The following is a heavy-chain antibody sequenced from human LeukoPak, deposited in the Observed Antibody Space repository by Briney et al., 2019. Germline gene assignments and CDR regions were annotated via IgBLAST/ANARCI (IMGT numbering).Heavy chain of an antibody. D-gene: IGHD6-6*01. V-gene: IGHV4-39*07. CDR1: GGSISSGGYS. CDR2: IYYSGST. J-gene: IGHJ4*02. Sequence: PSETLSLTCAVSGGSISSGGYSWSWIRQPPGKGLEWIGSIYYSGSTYYNPSLKSRVTISVDTSKNQFSLKLSSVTAADTAVYYCARQGAIAATGRGFDYWGQGTLVTVSS. CDR3: ARQGAIAATGRGFDY.